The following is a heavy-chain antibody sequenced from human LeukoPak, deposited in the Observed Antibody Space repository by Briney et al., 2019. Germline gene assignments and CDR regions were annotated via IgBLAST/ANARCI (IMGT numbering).Heavy chain of an antibody. J-gene: IGHJ6*02. V-gene: IGHV4-34*01. Sequence: PSETLSLTCAVYGGSFSDSYWSWIRQPPGKGLEWIGEINHSGSTNFKSSLKSRVTISVDTSKNQFSLKLSSVTAADTAVYFCARGSRYCSSISCYKYYYAMDVWGQGTTDTVSS. CDR1: GGSFSDSY. CDR3: ARGSRYCSSISCYKYYYAMDV. D-gene: IGHD2-2*02. CDR2: INHSGST.